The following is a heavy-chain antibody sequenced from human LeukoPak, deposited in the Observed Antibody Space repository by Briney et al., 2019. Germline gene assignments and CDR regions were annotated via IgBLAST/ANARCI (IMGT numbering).Heavy chain of an antibody. CDR1: GFTFSTYW. Sequence: GGSLRLSCGGSGFTFSTYWFNWVRQAPGKGLEWVSAISGSGGSTYYADSVKGRFTISRDNSKNTLYLQMNSLRAEDTAVYYCAKGPHYDFWSGYDCYFDYWGQGTLVTVSS. D-gene: IGHD3-3*01. CDR2: ISGSGGST. V-gene: IGHV3-23*01. J-gene: IGHJ4*02. CDR3: AKGPHYDFWSGYDCYFDY.